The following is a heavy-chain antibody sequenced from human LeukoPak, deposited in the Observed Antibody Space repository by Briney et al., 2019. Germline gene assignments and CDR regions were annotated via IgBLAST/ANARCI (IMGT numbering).Heavy chain of an antibody. CDR3: ARGDGSGSYSYYYYYMDV. CDR1: GYTFTSYA. Sequence: ASVKVSCKASGYTFTSYAISWVRQAPGQGLEWMGGIIPIFGTANYAQKFQGRVTITADESTSTAYMELSSLRSEDTAVYYCARGDGSGSYSYYYYYMDVWGKGTTVTVSS. D-gene: IGHD3-10*01. V-gene: IGHV1-69*13. J-gene: IGHJ6*03. CDR2: IIPIFGTA.